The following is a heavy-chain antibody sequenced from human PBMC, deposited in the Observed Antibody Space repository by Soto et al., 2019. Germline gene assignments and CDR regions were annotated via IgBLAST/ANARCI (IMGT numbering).Heavy chain of an antibody. D-gene: IGHD4-17*01. Sequence: PSETLSLTCTVSGGSISSGGYYWSWIRQHPGKGLEWIGYIYYSGSTYYNPSLKSRVTISVDTSKNQFSLKLSSVTAADTAVYYCARSVTNYGDYGLNYYYGMDVWGQGTTVTVSS. V-gene: IGHV4-31*03. J-gene: IGHJ6*02. CDR3: ARSVTNYGDYGLNYYYGMDV. CDR1: GGSISSGGYY. CDR2: IYYSGST.